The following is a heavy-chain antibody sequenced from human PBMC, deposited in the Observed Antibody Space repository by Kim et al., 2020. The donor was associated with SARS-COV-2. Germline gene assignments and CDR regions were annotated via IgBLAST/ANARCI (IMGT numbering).Heavy chain of an antibody. D-gene: IGHD4-17*01. J-gene: IGHJ4*02. V-gene: IGHV3-7*03. CDR1: GFTFSSYW. CDR2: IKQDGSEK. CDR3: ASVLEDYGGNSGLDY. Sequence: GGSLRLSCAASGFTFSSYWMSWVRQAPGKGLEWVANIKQDGSEKYYVDSVKGRFTISRDNAKNSLYLQMNSLRAEDTAVYYCASVLEDYGGNSGLDYWGQGTLVTVSS.